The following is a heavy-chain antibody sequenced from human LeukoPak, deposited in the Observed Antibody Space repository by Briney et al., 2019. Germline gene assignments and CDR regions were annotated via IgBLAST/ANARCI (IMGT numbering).Heavy chain of an antibody. CDR1: GFTFSSYS. D-gene: IGHD3-3*01. CDR3: CELGEVRVTDLD. CDR2: ISSSSSTI. V-gene: IGHV3-48*02. Sequence: GGSLRLSCAASGFTFSSYSMNWVRQAPGKGLEWVSYISSSSSTIYYADSVKGRFTISRDNSKNTLYLHMSSLRKEDTAVYYCCELGEVRVTDLDWGQGTLVTVSS. J-gene: IGHJ4*02.